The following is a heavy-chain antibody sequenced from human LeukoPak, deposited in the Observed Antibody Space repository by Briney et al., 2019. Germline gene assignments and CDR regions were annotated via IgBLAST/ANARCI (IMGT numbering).Heavy chain of an antibody. CDR1: GGSISSSSYY. V-gene: IGHV4-39*07. Sequence: SETLSLTCTVSGGSISSSSYYWGWIRQPPGKGLEWIGSIYYSGSTYYNPSLKSRVTISVDTSKNQFSLKLSSVTAADTAVYYCARDHASGGMARTIDYWGQGTLVTVSP. J-gene: IGHJ4*02. CDR3: ARDHASGGMARTIDY. D-gene: IGHD5-24*01. CDR2: IYYSGST.